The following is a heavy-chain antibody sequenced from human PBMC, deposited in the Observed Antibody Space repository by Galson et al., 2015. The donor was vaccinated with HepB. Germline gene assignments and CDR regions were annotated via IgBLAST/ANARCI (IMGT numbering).Heavy chain of an antibody. CDR3: ASSIKILRSFDY. V-gene: IGHV3-53*01. J-gene: IGHJ4*02. Sequence: SLRLSCAASGFTVSSNYMSWVRQAPGKGLEWVSVIYSGGSTYYADSVRGRFTISRDNSKNTLYLQMNSLRAEDTAVYYCASSIKILRSFDYWGQGTLVTVSS. CDR1: GFTVSSNY. CDR2: IYSGGST. D-gene: IGHD2-21*01.